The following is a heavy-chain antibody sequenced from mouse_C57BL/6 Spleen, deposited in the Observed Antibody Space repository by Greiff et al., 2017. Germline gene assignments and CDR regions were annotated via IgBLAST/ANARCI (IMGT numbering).Heavy chain of an antibody. CDR2: IYWDDDK. V-gene: IGHV8-12*01. D-gene: IGHD2-4*01. Sequence: QVTLKESGPGILQSSQTLSLTCSFSGFSLSTSGMGVSWIRQPSGKGLEWLAHIYWDDDKRYNPSLKSRLTISKDTSRNQVFLKITSVDTADTATYYCARRESDYAFDYWGQGTTLTVSS. J-gene: IGHJ2*01. CDR3: ARRESDYAFDY. CDR1: GFSLSTSGMG.